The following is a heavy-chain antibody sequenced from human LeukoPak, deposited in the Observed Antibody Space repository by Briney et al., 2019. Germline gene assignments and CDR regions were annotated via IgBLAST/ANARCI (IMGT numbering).Heavy chain of an antibody. CDR1: GYTFTSYY. V-gene: IGHV1-46*01. Sequence: ASVKVSCKASGYTFTSYYMHWVRQAPGQGLEWMGIINPSGGSTSYAQKFQGKVTMTRDMSTSTVYMELSSLRSEDTAVYYCAREDYYDSSGDRYFDYWGQGTLVTVSS. CDR2: INPSGGST. CDR3: AREDYYDSSGDRYFDY. D-gene: IGHD3-22*01. J-gene: IGHJ4*02.